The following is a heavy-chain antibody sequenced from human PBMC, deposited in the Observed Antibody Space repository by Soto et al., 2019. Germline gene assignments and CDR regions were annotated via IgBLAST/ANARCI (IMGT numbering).Heavy chain of an antibody. CDR1: GFIFSNYG. CDR3: AKDIEGYSDGYDHY. D-gene: IGHD5-18*01. Sequence: RLSCAASGFIFSNYGMHWVRHAPGKGLEWVAVISYDGRKKYYADSVKGRFTVSRDNSRNTLYLQMNSLRPEDTAVYYCAKDIEGYSDGYDHYWGQGTLVTVSS. V-gene: IGHV3-30*18. CDR2: ISYDGRKK. J-gene: IGHJ4*02.